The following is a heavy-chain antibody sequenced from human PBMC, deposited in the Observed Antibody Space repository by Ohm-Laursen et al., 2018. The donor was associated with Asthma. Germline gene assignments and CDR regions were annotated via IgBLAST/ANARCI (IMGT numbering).Heavy chain of an antibody. CDR2: IHWDDTK. CDR3: AHDSNWVIDY. V-gene: IGHV2-5*02. Sequence: PTQTLTLTRTFSGFSLRTKDVAVGWIRQPPGKALEWLALIHWDDTKRYSPSLNNRLTIIKDASKNQVVLIMTDMDPVDTGTYYCAHDSNWVIDYWGQGTLVTVSS. J-gene: IGHJ4*02. CDR1: GFSLRTKDVA. D-gene: IGHD7-27*01.